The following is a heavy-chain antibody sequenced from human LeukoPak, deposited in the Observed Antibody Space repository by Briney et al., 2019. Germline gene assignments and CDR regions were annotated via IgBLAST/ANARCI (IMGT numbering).Heavy chain of an antibody. J-gene: IGHJ5*02. CDR3: ARDRGYYDSSGYP. CDR1: GFAFSSYA. Sequence: PGGSLRLSCAASGFAFSSYAMHWVRQAPGKGLEWVAVISYDGSNKYYADSVKGRFTISRDNSKNTLYLQMNSLRAEDTAVYYCARDRGYYDSSGYPWGQGTLVTVSS. V-gene: IGHV3-30*04. CDR2: ISYDGSNK. D-gene: IGHD3-22*01.